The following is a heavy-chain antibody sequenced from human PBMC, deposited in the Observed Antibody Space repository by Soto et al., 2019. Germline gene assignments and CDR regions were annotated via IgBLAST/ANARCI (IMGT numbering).Heavy chain of an antibody. Sequence: QVQLVQSGAEVKKPGDSVKVSCKAFGYTFTAYYMHWVRQAPGQGLEWVGWINPNSGGTTYAEKLQGRVTMTRDTSISTVYMELSSLRSDDTAVYYCARSIAAAGTGDSWGQGTLVTVSS. J-gene: IGHJ4*02. CDR3: ARSIAAAGTGDS. D-gene: IGHD6-13*01. CDR1: GYTFTAYY. CDR2: INPNSGGT. V-gene: IGHV1-2*02.